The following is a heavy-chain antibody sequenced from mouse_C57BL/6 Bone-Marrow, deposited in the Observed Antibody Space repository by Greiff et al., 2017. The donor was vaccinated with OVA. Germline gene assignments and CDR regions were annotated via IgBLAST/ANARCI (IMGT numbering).Heavy chain of an antibody. Sequence: EVMLVESGGGLVQPKGSLKLSCAASGFTFNTYAMHWVRQAPGKGLEWVARIRSKSSNYATYYADSVKDRFTISRDDSQSMLYLQMNNLKTEDTAMYYCVREGGLRRIAWFAYWGQGTLVTVSA. CDR3: VREGGLRRIAWFAY. D-gene: IGHD2-4*01. CDR2: IRSKSSNYAT. V-gene: IGHV10-3*01. J-gene: IGHJ3*01. CDR1: GFTFNTYA.